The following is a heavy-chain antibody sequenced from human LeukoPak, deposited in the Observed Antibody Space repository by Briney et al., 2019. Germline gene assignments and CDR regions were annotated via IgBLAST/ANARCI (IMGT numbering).Heavy chain of an antibody. CDR1: GYTLTELS. D-gene: IGHD5-18*01. CDR3: AVGRAYSLFDY. V-gene: IGHV1-24*01. J-gene: IGHJ4*02. Sequence: ASVKVSCKVSGYTLTELSMHWVRQAPGKGLEWMGGFDLVDGGTIYAQKFQGRDTMTVDTSTDTSYMDLSSLKSDDTAVYFCAVGRAYSLFDYWGQGTLVTVSS. CDR2: FDLVDGGT.